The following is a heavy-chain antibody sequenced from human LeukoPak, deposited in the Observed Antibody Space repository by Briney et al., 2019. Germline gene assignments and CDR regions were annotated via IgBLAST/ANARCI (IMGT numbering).Heavy chain of an antibody. CDR2: IYYSGST. CDR1: GGSISSYY. D-gene: IGHD3-3*01. V-gene: IGHV4-59*01. CDR3: ARGFYDFWSGYCTRYYYYMDV. Sequence: PSETLSLTCTVSGGSISSYYWSWIRQPPGKGLEWIGYIYYSGSTNYNPSLKSRVTISVDTSKNQFSLKLSSVTAADTAVYYCARGFYDFWSGYCTRYYYYMDVWGKGTTVTVSS. J-gene: IGHJ6*03.